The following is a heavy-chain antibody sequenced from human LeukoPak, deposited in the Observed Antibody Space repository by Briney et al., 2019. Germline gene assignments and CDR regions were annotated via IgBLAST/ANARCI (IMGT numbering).Heavy chain of an antibody. CDR2: IYHSGST. D-gene: IGHD5-24*01. Sequence: SETLSLTCAVSGYSISSGYYWGWIRQPPGKGLEWIGSIYHSGSTYYNPSLKSRVTISVDTSKNQFSLKLGSVTAADTAVYYCARQDVGEMAVDYWGQGTLVTVSS. V-gene: IGHV4-38-2*01. J-gene: IGHJ4*02. CDR3: ARQDVGEMAVDY. CDR1: GYSISSGYY.